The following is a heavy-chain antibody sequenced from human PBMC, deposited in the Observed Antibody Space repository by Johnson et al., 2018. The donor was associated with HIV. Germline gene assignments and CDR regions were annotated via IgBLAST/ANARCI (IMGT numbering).Heavy chain of an antibody. D-gene: IGHD2-8*01. V-gene: IGHV3-30-3*01. CDR3: VRRGRYCSNGVCFDAFDI. CDR2: ISYTGGSI. J-gene: IGHJ3*02. Sequence: QVQVVESGGGVVQPGRSLRLSCAASGFTFSSYAMHWVRQAPGKGLEWVAVISYTGGSIDYAGSVKGRFTISRDNAKKSLYLQMNSLRAEDTALYYCVRRGRYCSNGVCFDAFDIWGQGTMVTVSS. CDR1: GFTFSSYA.